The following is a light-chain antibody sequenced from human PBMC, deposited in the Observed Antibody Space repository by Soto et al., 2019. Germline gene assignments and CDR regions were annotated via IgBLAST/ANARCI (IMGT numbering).Light chain of an antibody. J-gene: IGKJ1*01. CDR3: HQYASYPWT. CDR1: QYISTW. CDR2: KAS. Sequence: DTQITHSPSTLSASVGDRVTIICRSSQYISTWLAWYQQKPGKAPKLLIYKASTLESGVPSRFSGSGSGTEFTLTISSLQPDDFATYYCHQYASYPWTLGQGTKVDIK. V-gene: IGKV1-5*03.